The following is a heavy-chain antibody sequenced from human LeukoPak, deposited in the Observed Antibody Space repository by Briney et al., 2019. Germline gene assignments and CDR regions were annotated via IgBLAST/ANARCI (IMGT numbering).Heavy chain of an antibody. D-gene: IGHD3-22*01. CDR1: GGSISSYY. V-gene: IGHV4-59*12. CDR2: IYYSGST. Sequence: SETLSLTCTVSGGSISSYYWSWIRQPPGKGLEWIGYIYYSGSTNYNPSLKSRVTMSVDTSKNQFSLKLSSVTAADTAVYYCASQYYYDSSGYSYYYGMDVWGQGTTVTVSS. CDR3: ASQYYYDSSGYSYYYGMDV. J-gene: IGHJ6*02.